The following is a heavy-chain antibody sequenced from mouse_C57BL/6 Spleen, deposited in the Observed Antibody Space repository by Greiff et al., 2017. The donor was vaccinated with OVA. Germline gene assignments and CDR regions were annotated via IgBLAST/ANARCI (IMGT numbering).Heavy chain of an antibody. V-gene: IGHV5-6*01. Sequence: EVQLVESGGDLVKPGGSLKLSCAASGFTFSSYGMSWVRQTPDKRLEWVATISSGGSYTYYPDSVKGRFTIARDNAKNTLYLQMSSLKSEDTAMYYCARQHYYGSSLYAMDYWGQGTSVTVSS. CDR1: GFTFSSYG. J-gene: IGHJ4*01. CDR3: ARQHYYGSSLYAMDY. CDR2: ISSGGSYT. D-gene: IGHD1-1*01.